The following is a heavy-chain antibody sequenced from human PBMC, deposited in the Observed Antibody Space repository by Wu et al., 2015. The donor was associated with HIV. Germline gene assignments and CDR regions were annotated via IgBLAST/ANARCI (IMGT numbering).Heavy chain of an antibody. CDR3: ARGGSYGSDYMDV. D-gene: IGHD3-10*01. CDR2: INPNNGGT. V-gene: IGHV1-2*02. CDR1: GYTFTGYY. J-gene: IGHJ6*03. Sequence: PGASVKVSCKASGYTFTGYYLHWVRQAPGQGLEWMGWINPNNGGTNYAQKFQGRVTKIRDTSISTAYVELSRLRSDDTAVYYCARGGSYGSDYMDVWGKGTTVTVSS.